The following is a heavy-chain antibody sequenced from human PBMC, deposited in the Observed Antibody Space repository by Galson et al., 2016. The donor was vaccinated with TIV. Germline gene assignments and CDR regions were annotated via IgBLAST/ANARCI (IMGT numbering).Heavy chain of an antibody. V-gene: IGHV1-69*08. CDR3: ARGGQLVRYFDY. Sequence: SVKVSCKASGNTFNTYTFHWVRQAPGQGLVWLGRITPAFGTTDVAQKFQGRVAITADKSTTTIYMDLSILKSDDTGFYYCARGGQLVRYFDYWGQGSLVTVSS. CDR1: GNTFNTYT. J-gene: IGHJ4*02. CDR2: ITPAFGTT. D-gene: IGHD6-6*01.